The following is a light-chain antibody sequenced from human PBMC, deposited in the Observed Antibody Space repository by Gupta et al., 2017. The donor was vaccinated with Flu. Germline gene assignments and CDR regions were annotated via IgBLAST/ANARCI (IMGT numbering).Light chain of an antibody. J-gene: IGLJ3*02. CDR2: ANT. Sequence: QSVLTQPPPVSGAPGQRITISCTGSSPNFGAGYDVHWFQQLPGTAPKLLSYANTNRTSGVPDRFSASKSGTAATLVITGLQAEDEATYFCQSYDDSLTGPWVFGGGTKLTVL. V-gene: IGLV1-40*01. CDR1: SPNFGAGYD. CDR3: QSYDDSLTGPWV.